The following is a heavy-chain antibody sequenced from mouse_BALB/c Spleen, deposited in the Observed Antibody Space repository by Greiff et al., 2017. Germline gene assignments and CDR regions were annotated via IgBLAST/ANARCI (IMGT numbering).Heavy chain of an antibody. J-gene: IGHJ3*01. CDR2: ISSGGSYT. Sequence: EVKLVESGGGLVKPGGSLKLSCAASGFTFSSYTMSWVRQTPEKRLEWVATISSGGSYTYYPDSVKGRFTISRDNAKNTLYLQMSCLKSEDTAMYYCTRRIYYGSSPFAYWGQGTLVTVSA. CDR1: GFTFSSYT. CDR3: TRRIYYGSSPFAY. D-gene: IGHD1-1*01. V-gene: IGHV5-6-4*01.